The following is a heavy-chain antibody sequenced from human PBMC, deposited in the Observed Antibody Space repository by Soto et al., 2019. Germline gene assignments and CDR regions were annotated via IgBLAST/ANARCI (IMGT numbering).Heavy chain of an antibody. CDR1: GFTFSSYA. CDR2: ISGRGGST. J-gene: IGHJ4*02. V-gene: IGHV3-23*01. Sequence: EVQLLESGGGLVQPGGSLRLSCAASGFTFSSYAMSWVRQAPGRGLEWVSAISGRGGSTYYADSVKGRFTISRDNSKNTLYLQMNSLRAEDTAVYYCAKDFIVVVVAARAFDYWGQGTLVTVSS. CDR3: AKDFIVVVVAARAFDY. D-gene: IGHD2-15*01.